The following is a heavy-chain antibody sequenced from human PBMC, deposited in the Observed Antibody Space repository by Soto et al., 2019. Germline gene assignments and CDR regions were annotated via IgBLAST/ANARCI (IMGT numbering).Heavy chain of an antibody. CDR2: ISSSSTI. V-gene: IGHV3-48*02. D-gene: IGHD1-26*01. CDR1: GFTFSSYS. CDR3: ARVLGELLDYYYYGMDV. Sequence: GGSLRLSCAASGFTFSSYSMNWVRQAPGKGLEWVSYISSSSTIYYADSVKGRFTISRDNAKNSLYLQMNSLRDEDTAVYYCARVLGELLDYYYYGMDVWGQGTTVTVSS. J-gene: IGHJ6*02.